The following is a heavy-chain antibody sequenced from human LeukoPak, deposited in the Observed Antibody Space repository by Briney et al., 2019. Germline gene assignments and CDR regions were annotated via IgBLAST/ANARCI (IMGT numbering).Heavy chain of an antibody. Sequence: PSETLSLTCTVSGGSIRSSYYYWGWIRQPPGKGLEWIGSIYDSGSTYYNPSLKSRVTISVDTSKNQFSLKLNSVTAADTAVYYCARRPRYGPNSSSRAFGIWGQGTMVTVSS. CDR3: ARRPRYGPNSSSRAFGI. V-gene: IGHV4-39*01. CDR2: IYDSGST. D-gene: IGHD6-6*01. CDR1: GGSIRSSYYY. J-gene: IGHJ3*02.